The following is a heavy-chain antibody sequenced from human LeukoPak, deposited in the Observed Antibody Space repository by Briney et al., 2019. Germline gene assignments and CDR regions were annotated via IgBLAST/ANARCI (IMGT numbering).Heavy chain of an antibody. CDR2: IYYSGST. V-gene: IGHV4-59*01. CDR3: ARGPLVGATNFDY. CDR1: GGSISSYY. J-gene: IGHJ4*02. D-gene: IGHD1-26*01. Sequence: KASETLSLTCTVSGGSISSYYWSWIRQPPGKGPEWIGYIYYSGSTNYNPSLKSRVTISVDTSKNQFSLKLSSVTAADTAVYYCARGPLVGATNFDYWGQGTLVTVSS.